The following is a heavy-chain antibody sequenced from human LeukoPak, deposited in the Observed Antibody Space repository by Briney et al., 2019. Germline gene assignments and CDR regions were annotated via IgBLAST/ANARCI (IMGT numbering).Heavy chain of an antibody. CDR3: ARVLEGITIFGVVADYYYYGMDV. V-gene: IGHV3-23*01. Sequence: PGGSLRLSCAASGFTFSSYAMSWVRQAPGKGLEWVSAISTSGDRTYYADSVKGRFTISRDSSKNTLYMQMNSLRAEDTAVYYCARVLEGITIFGVVADYYYYGMDVWGQGTTVTVSS. CDR2: ISTSGDRT. CDR1: GFTFSSYA. D-gene: IGHD3-3*01. J-gene: IGHJ6*02.